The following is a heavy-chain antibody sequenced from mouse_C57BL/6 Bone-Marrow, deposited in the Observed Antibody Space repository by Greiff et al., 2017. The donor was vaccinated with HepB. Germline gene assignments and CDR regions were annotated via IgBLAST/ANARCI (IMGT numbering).Heavy chain of an antibody. D-gene: IGHD1-1*02. Sequence: VQLQQSGAELVKPGASVKISCKASGYAFSSYWMNWVKQRPGQGLEWIGQIYPGDGDTNYNGKFKGKATLTADKSSSTAYMQLSSLTSEDSAVYFGARGTFYGPHYYAMDYWGQGTSVTVSS. CDR2: IYPGDGDT. V-gene: IGHV1-80*01. J-gene: IGHJ4*01. CDR1: GYAFSSYW. CDR3: ARGTFYGPHYYAMDY.